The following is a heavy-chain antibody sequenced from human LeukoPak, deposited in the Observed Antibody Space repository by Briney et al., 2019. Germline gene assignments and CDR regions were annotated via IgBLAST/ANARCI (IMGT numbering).Heavy chain of an antibody. V-gene: IGHV3-7*01. CDR1: GFTFNMYW. Sequence: GGSLRLSCAASGFTFNMYWMTGVRQAPGKGLESVAYINKDGSDKYYVDSVKGRFTVSRDNAKNSLYLQMNRLRAEDTAVYYFARDAGYGGGSGYWGPGAPGSVSS. D-gene: IGHD4-23*01. J-gene: IGHJ4*03. CDR3: ARDAGYGGGSGY. CDR2: INKDGSDK.